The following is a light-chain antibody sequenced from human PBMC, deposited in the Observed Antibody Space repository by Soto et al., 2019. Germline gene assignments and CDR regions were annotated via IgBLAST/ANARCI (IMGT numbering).Light chain of an antibody. J-gene: IGKJ5*01. Sequence: QLTQSPSSLAASVGVRVTLTCRATQAINNYLVSYQQKPGKAPKLLIYAASTLHSGVPSRFIGSGSGTDFTLTITSLQPDDFATYYCQHLFTFGHGTRLEIK. CDR2: AAS. CDR3: QHLFT. V-gene: IGKV1-9*01. CDR1: QAINNY.